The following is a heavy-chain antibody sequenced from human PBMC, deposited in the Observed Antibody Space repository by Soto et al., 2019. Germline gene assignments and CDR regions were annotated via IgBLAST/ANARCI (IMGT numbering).Heavy chain of an antibody. V-gene: IGHV3-74*01. Sequence: GGSLRLSCAASGFTFRSYWMHWVRQAPGKGLVWVSRINRDGSSTSYADSVKGRVTISRDTAKNTLYLQMNSLRAEDTAVYYSAREIVTTGEYYFDSWGLGTLVTVSS. CDR3: AREIVTTGEYYFDS. J-gene: IGHJ4*02. D-gene: IGHD1-1*01. CDR1: GFTFRSYW. CDR2: INRDGSST.